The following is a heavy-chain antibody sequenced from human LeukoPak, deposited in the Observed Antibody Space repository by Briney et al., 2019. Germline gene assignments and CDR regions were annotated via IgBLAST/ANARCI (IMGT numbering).Heavy chain of an antibody. CDR1: GCTFSSYD. D-gene: IGHD6-13*01. V-gene: IGHV3-30*02. CDR3: ANDISSSSWGNFDY. CDR2: IRYDGSNK. J-gene: IGHJ4*02. Sequence: PGGSLRLSCAASGCTFSSYDRHWVRQAPGKGLEWVAFIRYDGSNKYYADSVKGGFTISRDNSKNTLYLQMNSLRAEYTAVYYCANDISSSSWGNFDYWGQGPLVTVSS.